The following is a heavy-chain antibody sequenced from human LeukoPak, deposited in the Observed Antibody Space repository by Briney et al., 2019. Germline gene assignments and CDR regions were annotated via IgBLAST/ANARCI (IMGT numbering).Heavy chain of an antibody. CDR3: ARVFCNGGSCYHFDY. V-gene: IGHV4-4*07. CDR2: IYVTGNT. CDR1: GGSISHYY. D-gene: IGHD2-15*01. J-gene: IGHJ4*01. Sequence: PSETLSLTCSVSGGSISHYYWTWIRQPAGKGLEWIGRIYVTGNTDYNPSAYNPSLKSRVTISEDTARNHFSLKLTSVTAADTAVYYCARVFCNGGSCYHFDYWGHGTLVTVSS.